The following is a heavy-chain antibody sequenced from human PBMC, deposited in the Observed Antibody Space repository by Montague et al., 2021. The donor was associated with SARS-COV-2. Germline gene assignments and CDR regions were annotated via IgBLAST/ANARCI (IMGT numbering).Heavy chain of an antibody. CDR3: VRDTGSAQAGFDA. CDR1: GDSVGIKAPT. J-gene: IGHJ4*02. D-gene: IGHD4-17*01. CDR2: RNYMSKWTS. Sequence: CAISGDSVGIKAPTRNWKRQSSSGRLQWLGVRNYMSKWTSDYATSVEGRISIDPDTSKNQFFLHLRSVTPEGTGVYYCVRDTGSAQAGFDAWGQGTLVTVSS. V-gene: IGHV6-1*01.